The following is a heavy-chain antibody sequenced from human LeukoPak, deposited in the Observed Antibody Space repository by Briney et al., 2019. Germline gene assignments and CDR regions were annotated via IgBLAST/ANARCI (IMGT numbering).Heavy chain of an antibody. CDR1: GGSISSSNW. Sequence: SGTLSLTCAVSGGSISSSNWWSWVRQPPGKGLEWIGEIYHSGSTNYNPSLKSRVTISVDKSKNQFSLKLSSVTAADTAVYYCARHSIVVLHGLDYWGQGTLVTVSS. J-gene: IGHJ4*02. V-gene: IGHV4-4*02. CDR3: ARHSIVVLHGLDY. CDR2: IYHSGST. D-gene: IGHD2-2*01.